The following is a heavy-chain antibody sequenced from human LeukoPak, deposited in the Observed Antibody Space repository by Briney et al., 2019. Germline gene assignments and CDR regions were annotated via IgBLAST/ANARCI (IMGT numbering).Heavy chain of an antibody. CDR3: ARGITIFGVVITADYGMDV. V-gene: IGHV4-59*08. Sequence: SETLSLTCTVSGGSISSYYWSWIRQPPGKGLEWIGYIYYSGSTNYNPSLKSRVTISVDTSKNQFSLKLSSVTAADTAVYYCARGITIFGVVITADYGMDVWGQGTTVTVSS. CDR2: IYYSGST. J-gene: IGHJ6*02. CDR1: GGSISSYY. D-gene: IGHD3-3*01.